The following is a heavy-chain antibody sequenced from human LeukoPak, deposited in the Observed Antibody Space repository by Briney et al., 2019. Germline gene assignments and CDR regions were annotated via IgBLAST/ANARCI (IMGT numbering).Heavy chain of an antibody. CDR1: GYTFTSYG. D-gene: IGHD3-10*01. J-gene: IGHJ4*02. CDR3: ARDLYYYYGSGSYSNDY. CDR2: ISAYNGNT. V-gene: IGHV1-18*04. Sequence: ASVKVSCKASGYTFTSYGISWVRQAPGQGLEWMGWISAYNGNTNYAQKLQGRVTMTTDTSTSTAYMELRSLRSDDTAVYYCARDLYYYYGSGSYSNDYWGQGTLVTVSS.